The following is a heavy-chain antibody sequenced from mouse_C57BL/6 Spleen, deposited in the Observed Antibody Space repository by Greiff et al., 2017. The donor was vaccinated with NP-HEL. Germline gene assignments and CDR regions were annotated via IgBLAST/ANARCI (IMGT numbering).Heavy chain of an antibody. D-gene: IGHD1-1*01. CDR3: ARRGGYYGSSSFDY. J-gene: IGHJ2*01. CDR1: GFTFSSYG. CDR2: TSSGGSYT. V-gene: IGHV5-6*01. Sequence: EVQRVESGGDLVKPGGSLKLSCAASGFTFSSYGMSWVRQTPDKRLEWVATTSSGGSYTYYPDSVKGRFTISRDNAKNTLYLQMSSLKSEDTAMYYCARRGGYYGSSSFDYWGQGTTLTVSS.